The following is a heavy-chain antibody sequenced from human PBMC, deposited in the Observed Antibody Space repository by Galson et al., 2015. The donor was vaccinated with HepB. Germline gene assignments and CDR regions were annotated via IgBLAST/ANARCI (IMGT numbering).Heavy chain of an antibody. CDR3: TRSPHLTGTARYQFDY. CDR1: GGTFSRYT. V-gene: IGHV1-69*06. Sequence: SVKVSCKASGGTFSRYTIIWVRQAPGQGVEWMGEILPIFETANYAQKFQGRVTLTADKSTDTAYMEPSSLRSEDTAVYYCTRSPHLTGTARYQFDYWGQGTLVTVSS. D-gene: IGHD1-7*01. CDR2: ILPIFETA. J-gene: IGHJ4*02.